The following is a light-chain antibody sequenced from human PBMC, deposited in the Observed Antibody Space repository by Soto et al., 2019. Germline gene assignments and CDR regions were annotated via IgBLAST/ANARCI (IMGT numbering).Light chain of an antibody. CDR2: HND. CDR3: GTWDSGLSVVL. J-gene: IGLJ2*01. V-gene: IGLV1-51*01. CDR1: SSNIGNNY. Sequence: QSVLTQPPSVSAAPGQKVTISCSGSSSNIGNNYVSWYQQLPGTAPKLLIKHNDKRPSGIPDRFSGSKSGTSATLGITGLQTGDEADYFCGTWDSGLSVVLFGGGTKLTVL.